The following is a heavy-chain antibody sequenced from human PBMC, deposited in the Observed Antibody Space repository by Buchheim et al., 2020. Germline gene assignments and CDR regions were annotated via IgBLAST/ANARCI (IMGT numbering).Heavy chain of an antibody. J-gene: IGHJ5*02. Sequence: QVQLVQSGTEVKKPGASVKVSCEASGFTSTDYYIHWVRQAPGQGLEWMGIINPSGDSANYTKKFQGRVTMTRATSSSTVFMELSSLRSEDTAIYFCARADDQEFDLWGQGTL. CDR1: GFTSTDYY. CDR2: INPSGDSA. V-gene: IGHV1-46*01. CDR3: ARADDQEFDL.